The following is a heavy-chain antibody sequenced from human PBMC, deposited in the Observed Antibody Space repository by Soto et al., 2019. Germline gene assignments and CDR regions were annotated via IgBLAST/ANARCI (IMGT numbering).Heavy chain of an antibody. Sequence: SETLSLTCTVSGGSISRSSYYWGWIRQPQGKGLEWIGSSYYSGSTYYNPSLKSRVTISVDTYKNQFSLKLSSVTAADTAVYYCASVITLVRGLLLQNSFHLPGPGTRVTLFS. CDR2: SYYSGST. CDR3: ASVITLVRGLLLQNSFHL. V-gene: IGHV4-39*01. CDR1: GGSISRSSYY. J-gene: IGHJ5*02. D-gene: IGHD3-10*01.